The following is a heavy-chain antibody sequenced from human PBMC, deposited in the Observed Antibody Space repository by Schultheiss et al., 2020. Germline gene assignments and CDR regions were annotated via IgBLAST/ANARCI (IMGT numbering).Heavy chain of an antibody. D-gene: IGHD2-2*01. Sequence: WGSLRLSCAASGFTFSSYEMNWVRQAPGKGLEWVSYISSSGSTIYYADSVKGRFTISRDNAKNSLYLQMNSLRAEDTAVYYCARDPLYCSSTSCYRLFDYWGQGTLVTVSS. CDR2: ISSSGSTI. CDR1: GFTFSSYE. J-gene: IGHJ4*02. V-gene: IGHV3-48*03. CDR3: ARDPLYCSSTSCYRLFDY.